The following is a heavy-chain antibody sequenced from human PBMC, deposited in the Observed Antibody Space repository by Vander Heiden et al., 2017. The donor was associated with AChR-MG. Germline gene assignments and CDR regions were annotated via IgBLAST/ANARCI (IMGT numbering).Heavy chain of an antibody. D-gene: IGHD5-12*01. V-gene: IGHV3-23*01. Sequence: EVQLLESGGGLVQPGGSLRLPCAASGFTFSSYAMSWVRQAPGKGLEWVSAISGSGGSTYYADAVKGRFTISRDNSKNTLYLQMNSLRAEDTAVYYCAKAGYDGDWFDPWGQGTLVTVSS. J-gene: IGHJ5*02. CDR1: GFTFSSYA. CDR2: ISGSGGST. CDR3: AKAGYDGDWFDP.